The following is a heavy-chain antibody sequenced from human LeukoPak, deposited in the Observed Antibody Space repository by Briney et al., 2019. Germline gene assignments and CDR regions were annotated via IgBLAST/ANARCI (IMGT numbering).Heavy chain of an antibody. CDR3: ARGGLQLWFLVDY. CDR2: INPNSGGT. J-gene: IGHJ4*02. Sequence: ASVKASCKASGYTFTGYFMHWVRQAPGQGLEWMGWINPNSGGTNYAQKFQGRVTMTRDTSISTAYMELSSLRSGDTAIYFCARGGLQLWFLVDYWGQGTLVTVSS. CDR1: GYTFTGYF. V-gene: IGHV1-2*02. D-gene: IGHD5-18*01.